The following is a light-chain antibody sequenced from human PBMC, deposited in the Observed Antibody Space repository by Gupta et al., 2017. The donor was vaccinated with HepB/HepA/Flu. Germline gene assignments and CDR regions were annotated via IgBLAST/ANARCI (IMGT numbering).Light chain of an antibody. CDR2: AAS. J-gene: IGKJ2*04. CDR3: QQSYSTPECS. Sequence: DIQMTQSPSSLSASVGDRVTITCRASQSISSYLNWYQQKPGKAPKLLIYAASSLQSGVPSRFSGSGSGTDFTLTISSLQPEDVATYYCQQSYSTPECSFGQGTKLEIK. V-gene: IGKV1-39*01. CDR1: QSISSY.